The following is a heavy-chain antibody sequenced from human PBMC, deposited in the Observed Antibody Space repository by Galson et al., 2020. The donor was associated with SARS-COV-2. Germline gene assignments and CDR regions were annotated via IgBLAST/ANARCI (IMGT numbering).Heavy chain of an antibody. CDR1: GFTFGSSG. Sequence: GGSLRLSCAASGFTFGSSGMHWVRQAPGKGLEWVAFIPDDGRNKYYADSVKGRFTISRDNSKNTLDLQMNSLRAEDTAVYYCAKDREGVDYWGQGTLVTVSS. CDR3: AKDREGVDY. V-gene: IGHV3-30*02. CDR2: IPDDGRNK. J-gene: IGHJ4*02.